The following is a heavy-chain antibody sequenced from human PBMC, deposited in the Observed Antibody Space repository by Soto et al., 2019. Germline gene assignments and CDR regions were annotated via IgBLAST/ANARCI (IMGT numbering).Heavy chain of an antibody. CDR2: INHSGST. D-gene: IGHD3-3*01. V-gene: IGHV4-34*01. Sequence: SETLSLTCAVYGGSFSGYYSSWIRQPPGKGLEWIGEINHSGSTNYNPSLKSRVTISVDTSKNQFSLKLSSVTAADTAVYYCARVGSIRFLEWLSYHDAFDIWGQGTMVTV. CDR1: GGSFSGYY. CDR3: ARVGSIRFLEWLSYHDAFDI. J-gene: IGHJ3*02.